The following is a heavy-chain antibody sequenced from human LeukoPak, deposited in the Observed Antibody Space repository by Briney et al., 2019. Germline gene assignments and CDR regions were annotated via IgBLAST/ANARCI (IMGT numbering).Heavy chain of an antibody. CDR3: ARTTMIVVVTDVAFDI. J-gene: IGHJ3*02. V-gene: IGHV1-2*02. D-gene: IGHD3-22*01. CDR1: GYTFTGYY. CDR2: INPNSGGT. Sequence: ASVKVSCKASGYTFTGYYMHWVRQAPGQGLEWMGWINPNSGGTNYAQKFQGRVTMTRDTSISTAYMELSRLRSDDTAVYYCARTTMIVVVTDVAFDIWGQGTMVTVSS.